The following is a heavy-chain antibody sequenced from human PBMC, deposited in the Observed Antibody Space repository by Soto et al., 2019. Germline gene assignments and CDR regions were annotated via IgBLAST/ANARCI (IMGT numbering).Heavy chain of an antibody. Sequence: GGSLRLSCAASGFTFSSYSMNWVRQAPGKGLEWVSYISSSSSTIYYADSVKGRFTISRDNAKNSLYLQMNSLRDEDTAVYYCAREIGYYDSSGLGSSMFDWFDPWGQGTLVTVSS. J-gene: IGHJ5*02. V-gene: IGHV3-48*02. CDR1: GFTFSSYS. CDR3: AREIGYYDSSGLGSSMFDWFDP. D-gene: IGHD3-22*01. CDR2: ISSSSSTI.